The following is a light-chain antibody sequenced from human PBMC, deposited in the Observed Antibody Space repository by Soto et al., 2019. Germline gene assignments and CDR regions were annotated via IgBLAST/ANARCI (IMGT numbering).Light chain of an antibody. Sequence: EIVLTQSPATLSLSPGERATLSCRASQSVGSNLAWYQQKPGQAPRLLIYGASTRATGIPARFSGSGSGTEFTLTISSLQSEDFAVYYCQQYNNWPRSFGQGIRLEIK. V-gene: IGKV3-15*01. CDR2: GAS. CDR1: QSVGSN. J-gene: IGKJ5*01. CDR3: QQYNNWPRS.